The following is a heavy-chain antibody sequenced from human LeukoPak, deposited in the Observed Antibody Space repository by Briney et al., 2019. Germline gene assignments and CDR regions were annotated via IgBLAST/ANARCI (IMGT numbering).Heavy chain of an antibody. D-gene: IGHD3-22*01. CDR3: ARDPILYYYDSSGYQGLDY. J-gene: IGHJ4*02. CDR1: GFTFSSYS. Sequence: PGGSLRLSCAATGFTFSSYSMNWVRQAPGKGLEWVSYISSSSSTIYYADSVKGRFTISRDNAKNSLYLQMNSLRAEDTAVYYCARDPILYYYDSSGYQGLDYWGQGTLVTVSS. V-gene: IGHV3-48*01. CDR2: ISSSSSTI.